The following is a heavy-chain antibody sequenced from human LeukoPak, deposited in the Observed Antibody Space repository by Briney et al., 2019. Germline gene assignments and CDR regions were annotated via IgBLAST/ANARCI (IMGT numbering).Heavy chain of an antibody. CDR2: INSDGSRT. CDR1: AFTLSRYW. V-gene: IGHV3-74*01. Sequence: GRSRRLSCAVPAFTLSRYWMHWVCQVPGKGMIWVSRINSDGSRTNNADSGRGRFTVSRDNATNTLYLQMNSLGDEDSALYYCARTSGFSGHWRDFDLWGQGTLVTVSS. CDR3: ARTSGFSGHWRDFDL. J-gene: IGHJ4*02. D-gene: IGHD2-21*02.